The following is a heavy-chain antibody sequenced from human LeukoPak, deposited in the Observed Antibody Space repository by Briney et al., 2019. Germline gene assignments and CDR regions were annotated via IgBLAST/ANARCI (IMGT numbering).Heavy chain of an antibody. V-gene: IGHV1-8*02. J-gene: IGHJ4*02. CDR1: GGTFSSYA. CDR2: MNPNSGNT. D-gene: IGHD2-15*01. CDR3: ARVALYCSGGSCYLYFDY. Sequence: ASVKVSCKASGGTFSSYAISWVRQAPGQGLEWMGWMNPNSGNTGYAQKFQGRVTMTRNTSISTAYMELSSLRSEDTAVYYCARVALYCSGGSCYLYFDYWGQGTLVTVSS.